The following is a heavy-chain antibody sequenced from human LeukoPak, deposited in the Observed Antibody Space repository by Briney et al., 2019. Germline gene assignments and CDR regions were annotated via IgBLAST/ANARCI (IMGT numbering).Heavy chain of an antibody. V-gene: IGHV5-10-1*01. Sequence: GESLKISCKGSGYSFTSYWIIWVRQMPGKGLEWMGRIDPRDSCTNYSPSFQGHVTISVDKSISTAYLQWSSLKASDTAMYYCARRGVPAATPGVNWFDPWGQGTLVTVSS. CDR2: IDPRDSCT. J-gene: IGHJ5*02. CDR3: ARRGVPAATPGVNWFDP. D-gene: IGHD2-2*01. CDR1: GYSFTSYW.